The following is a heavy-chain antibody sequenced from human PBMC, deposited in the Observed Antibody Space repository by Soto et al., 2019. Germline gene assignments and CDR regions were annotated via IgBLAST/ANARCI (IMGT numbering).Heavy chain of an antibody. CDR2: IDPRDSQT. D-gene: IGHD1-26*01. CDR3: ARLFCSTDTCDSWFDP. V-gene: IGHV5-10-1*01. Sequence: PGESLKISCTGFGYTFTTFWISRVRQMPGKGLEWMGRIDPRDSQTNYSPSFQGHVTISVDKSISTAYLQWDSLKASDTAMYYCARLFCSTDTCDSWFDPWGQGTLVTVSS. J-gene: IGHJ5*02. CDR1: GYTFTTFW.